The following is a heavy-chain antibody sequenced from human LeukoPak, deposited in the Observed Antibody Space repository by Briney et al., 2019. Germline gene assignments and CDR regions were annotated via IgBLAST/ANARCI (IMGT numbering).Heavy chain of an antibody. D-gene: IGHD3-22*01. CDR3: ARAEDDYYDSSGYYLSDYFDY. CDR2: ISAYNGNT. J-gene: IGHJ4*02. Sequence: ASVKVSCKASGYTFTSYGISWVRQAPGQGLEWMGWISAYNGNTNYAQKLRGRVTMTTDTSTSTAYMELRSLRSDDTAVYYCARAEDDYYDSSGYYLSDYFDYWGQGTLVTVSS. V-gene: IGHV1-18*01. CDR1: GYTFTSYG.